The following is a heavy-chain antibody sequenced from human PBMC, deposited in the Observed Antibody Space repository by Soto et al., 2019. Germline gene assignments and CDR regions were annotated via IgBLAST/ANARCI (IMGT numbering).Heavy chain of an antibody. D-gene: IGHD1-1*01. V-gene: IGHV3-15*01. CDR2: IKSDAYGGAI. Sequence: EVQLVESGGGLVKPGGSLRLSCAGSGFTFSNAWMSWVRRAPGKGLEWVGRIKSDAYGGAIDYAEPVKGRFTISRDDSKNTLFLQMNNLRAEDKSVYYCTPTHGRLEPPTNDFWGQGTPVIVSS. CDR1: GFTFSNAW. J-gene: IGHJ4*02. CDR3: TPTHGRLEPPTNDF.